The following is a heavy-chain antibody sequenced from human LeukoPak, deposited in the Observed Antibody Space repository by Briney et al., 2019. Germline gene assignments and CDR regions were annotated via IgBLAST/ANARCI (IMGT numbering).Heavy chain of an antibody. CDR1: GYTFTSYY. D-gene: IGHD5-12*01. CDR3: ARGRSGYEQSYYYYYMDV. J-gene: IGHJ6*03. CDR2: MNPNSGNT. V-gene: IGHV1-8*03. Sequence: ASVKVSCKASGYTFTSYYMHWVRQAPGQGLEWMGWMNPNSGNTGYAQKFQGRVTITRNTSISTAYMELSSLRSEDTAVYYCARGRSGYEQSYYYYYMDVWGKGTTVTVSS.